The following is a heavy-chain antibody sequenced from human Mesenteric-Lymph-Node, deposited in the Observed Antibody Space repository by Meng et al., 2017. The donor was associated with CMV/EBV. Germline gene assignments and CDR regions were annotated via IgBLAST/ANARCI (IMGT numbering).Heavy chain of an antibody. J-gene: IGHJ4*02. CDR3: TRDNRDMAAMCDS. D-gene: IGHD5-18*01. V-gene: IGHV3-11*04. CDR1: GFTFSDYY. CDR2: ISGSGSTI. Sequence: GESLKISCAASGFTFSDYYMSWIRQAPGKGLEWVSYISGSGSTIYYADSVKGRFTVSRDNAKNTLYLEMNSLRPEDTAVYYCTRDNRDMAAMCDSWGQGTLVTVSS.